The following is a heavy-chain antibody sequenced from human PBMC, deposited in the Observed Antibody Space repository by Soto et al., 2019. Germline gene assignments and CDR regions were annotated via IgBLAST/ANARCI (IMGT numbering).Heavy chain of an antibody. CDR2: ISDTGSSH. D-gene: IGHD2-2*01. V-gene: IGHV3-30*18. Sequence: GGSLRLSCVGSGFTFSSYGMHWVRQAPGKGLECVAVISDTGSSHYYAASVEGRFTISRENSKNTLSLHMDRLRVEDTAAYYCAKDRGGDCPDNSCYFGADYWGQGTPVTVPQ. J-gene: IGHJ4*02. CDR3: AKDRGGDCPDNSCYFGADY. CDR1: GFTFSSYG.